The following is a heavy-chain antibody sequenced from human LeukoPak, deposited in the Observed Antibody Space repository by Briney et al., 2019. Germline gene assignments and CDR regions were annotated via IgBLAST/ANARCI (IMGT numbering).Heavy chain of an antibody. D-gene: IGHD3-3*01. J-gene: IGHJ6*03. V-gene: IGHV3-7*01. Sequence: GGSLRLSCAASGFTFSSYWMSWVRQAPGKGLEWVANIKQDGSEKYYVDSVKGRFTISRDNAKNSLYLQMNSLRAEDTAVYYCAKDHSSYYDFWSGTEPDYYMDVWGKGTTVTVSS. CDR3: AKDHSSYYDFWSGTEPDYYMDV. CDR2: IKQDGSEK. CDR1: GFTFSSYW.